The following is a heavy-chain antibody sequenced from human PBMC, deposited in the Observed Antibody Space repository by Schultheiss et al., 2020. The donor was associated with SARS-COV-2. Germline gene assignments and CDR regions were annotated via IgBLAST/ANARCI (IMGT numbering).Heavy chain of an antibody. D-gene: IGHD3-3*01. CDR3: ARGGYDFWSGPSPLPDAFDI. CDR2: IYHSGST. V-gene: IGHV4-4*02. Sequence: GSLRLSCAVSGGSISSSNWWSWVRQPPGKGLEWIGEIYHSGSTYYNPSLKSRVTISVDTSKNQFSLKLSSVTAADTAVYYCARGGYDFWSGPSPLPDAFDIWGQGTMVTVSS. J-gene: IGHJ3*02. CDR1: GGSISSSNW.